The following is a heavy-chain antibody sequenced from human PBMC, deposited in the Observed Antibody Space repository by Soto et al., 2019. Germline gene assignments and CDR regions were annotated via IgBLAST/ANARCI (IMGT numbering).Heavy chain of an antibody. V-gene: IGHV3-48*03. CDR3: AIGFGRFNY. D-gene: IGHD3-10*01. CDR2: IDGSGTTK. J-gene: IGHJ4*02. CDR1: GFTFNDFE. Sequence: EVQLLESGGGLVQPGGSLRLSCGVSGFTFNDFEMNWVRQAPGKGLEWLAYIDGSGTTKKYADSVRGRFTISRDNPNNSLFLQMSSLSAADTAMYYCAIGFGRFNYWGQGTLVSVSS.